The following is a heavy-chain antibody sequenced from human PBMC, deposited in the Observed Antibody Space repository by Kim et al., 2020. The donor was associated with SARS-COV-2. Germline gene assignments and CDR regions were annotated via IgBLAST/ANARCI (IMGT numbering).Heavy chain of an antibody. Sequence: SETLSLTCSVSGGSMRNYYWTWIRQSPGKGLEWIGYIYYTGRTKYNPSLRSRVTMTVASSKNQFALKVTSVTAADTAVYFCARGDGDTLYQYYYGVDVWGQGTTVTGSS. CDR2: IYYTGRT. D-gene: IGHD4-17*01. J-gene: IGHJ6*02. CDR1: GGSMRNYY. V-gene: IGHV4-59*13. CDR3: ARGDGDTLYQYYYGVDV.